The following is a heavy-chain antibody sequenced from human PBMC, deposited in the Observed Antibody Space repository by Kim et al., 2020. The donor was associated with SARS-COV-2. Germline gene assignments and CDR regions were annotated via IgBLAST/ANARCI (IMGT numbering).Heavy chain of an antibody. Sequence: SETLSLTCTVSGGSISSYYWSWIRQPPGKGLEWIGYIYYSGSTNYNPSLKSRVTISVDTSKNQFSLKLSSVTAADTAVYYCARQGVSSLEHGMDVWGQGTTVTVSS. J-gene: IGHJ6*02. CDR3: ARQGVSSLEHGMDV. CDR2: IYYSGST. CDR1: GGSISSYY. V-gene: IGHV4-59*08. D-gene: IGHD6-19*01.